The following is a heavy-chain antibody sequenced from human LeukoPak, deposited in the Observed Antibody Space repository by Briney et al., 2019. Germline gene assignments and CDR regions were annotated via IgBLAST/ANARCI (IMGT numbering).Heavy chain of an antibody. V-gene: IGHV3-49*02. CDR3: TRDGAVRGINWVHDL. J-gene: IGHJ5*02. CDR2: IRSKAYGGAA. Sequence: KGLEWVGFIRSKAYGGAADYAASVEGRCMISRDDSSSTAYLQMNSLKTEDTAVYYCTRDGAVRGINWVHDLWGQGTLVTVSS. D-gene: IGHD3-10*01.